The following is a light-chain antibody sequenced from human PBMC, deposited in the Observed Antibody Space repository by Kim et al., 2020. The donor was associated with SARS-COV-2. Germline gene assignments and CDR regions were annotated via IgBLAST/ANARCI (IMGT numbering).Light chain of an antibody. V-gene: IGKV1-8*01. J-gene: IGKJ1*01. CDR3: QQYYSYPRT. Sequence: ASTGGSVTITCRASQGISSYLAWYQLKPGKAPKLLIYAASTLQSGVPSRFSGSGSGTDFSLTISCLQAEDFATYYCQQYYSYPRTFGQGTKVDIK. CDR1: QGISSY. CDR2: AAS.